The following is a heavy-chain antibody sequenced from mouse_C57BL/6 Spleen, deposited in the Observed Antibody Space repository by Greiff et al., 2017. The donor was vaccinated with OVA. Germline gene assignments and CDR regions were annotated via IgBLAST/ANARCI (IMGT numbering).Heavy chain of an antibody. J-gene: IGHJ2*01. V-gene: IGHV1-22*01. CDR3: ARSELFDY. Sequence: EVKLMESGPELVKPGASVKMSCKASGYTFTDYNMHWVKQSHGKSLEWIGYINPNNGGTSYNQKFKGNATLTVNKSSSTAYMELRSLTSEDSAVYYCARSELFDYWGQGTTLTVSS. CDR1: GYTFTDYN. CDR2: INPNNGGT.